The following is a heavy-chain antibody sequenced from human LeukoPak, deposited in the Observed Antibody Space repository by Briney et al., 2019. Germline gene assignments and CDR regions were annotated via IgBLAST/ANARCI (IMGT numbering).Heavy chain of an antibody. CDR3: ARWALCGGDCPLDY. CDR1: GFTFSSYG. J-gene: IGHJ4*02. V-gene: IGHV3-33*01. D-gene: IGHD2-21*02. CDR2: IWYDGSNK. Sequence: GGPLKFSCEPSGFTFSSYGMHGVGQAPAKGLEGVAVIWYDGSNKYYADSMGGRFTISRDNSKNTLYLQMNSLRAEDTAVYYCARWALCGGDCPLDYWGQGTLVTVSS.